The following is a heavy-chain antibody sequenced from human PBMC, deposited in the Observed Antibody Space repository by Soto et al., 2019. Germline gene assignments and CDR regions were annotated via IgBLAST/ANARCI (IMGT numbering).Heavy chain of an antibody. CDR3: ASSTTGVYVFHD. CDR1: GDTFTRSV. V-gene: IGHV1-69*02. Sequence: QVQLVQSGAEVKNPGSSVKVSCKGSGDTFTRSVISWVRQVPGQRLEWMGRIIPVLAVENHAQNFQGRVTVTADKSTSTAYLELNSLKSEDTAIYYCASSTTGVYVFHDWGQGTLVTVSS. D-gene: IGHD1-1*01. J-gene: IGHJ4*02. CDR2: IIPVLAVE.